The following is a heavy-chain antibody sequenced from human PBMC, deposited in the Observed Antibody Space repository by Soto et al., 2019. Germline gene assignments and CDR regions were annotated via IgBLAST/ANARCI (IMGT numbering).Heavy chain of an antibody. CDR3: ARERKFDFWRKGLDV. CDR2: MDPNSGST. CDR1: GYTFTRYD. D-gene: IGHD3-3*01. J-gene: IGHJ6*02. Sequence: QAPLVQSGAEVKKPGASVKVSCKASGYTFTRYDINWVRQAPGQGLEWLGGMDPNSGSTGYAQNFQGRVTMTRNISINTAHMELSSLRSEDTAVYYCARERKFDFWRKGLDVWGQGTTVTVSS. V-gene: IGHV1-8*01.